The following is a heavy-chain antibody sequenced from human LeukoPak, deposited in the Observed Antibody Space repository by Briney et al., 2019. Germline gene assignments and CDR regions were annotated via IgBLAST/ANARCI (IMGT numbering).Heavy chain of an antibody. CDR3: AKDRGGLWFGPWDFDY. J-gene: IGHJ4*02. CDR1: GFTFSSYG. V-gene: IGHV3-30*18. Sequence: PGRSLRLSCAASGFTFSSYGMHWVRQAPGKGLEWVAVISYDGSNKYYADSVKGRFTISRDNSKNTLYLQMNSLRAEDTAVYYCAKDRGGLWFGPWDFDYWGQGALVTVSS. D-gene: IGHD3-10*01. CDR2: ISYDGSNK.